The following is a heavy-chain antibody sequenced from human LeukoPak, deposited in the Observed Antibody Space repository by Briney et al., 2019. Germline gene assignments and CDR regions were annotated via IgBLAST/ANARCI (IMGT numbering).Heavy chain of an antibody. V-gene: IGHV4-59*01. J-gene: IGHJ5*02. CDR3: TREGTAGTNLNWFDP. Sequence: SETLSLTCTVSGGSISSYYWSWIRQPPGKGLEWIGYISYSGSTNFNPSLKSRVTISVDTSKNRFSLKLSSVTAADTAVYYCTREGTAGTNLNWFDPWGQGTLVTVSS. CDR2: ISYSGST. D-gene: IGHD1-1*01. CDR1: GGSISSYY.